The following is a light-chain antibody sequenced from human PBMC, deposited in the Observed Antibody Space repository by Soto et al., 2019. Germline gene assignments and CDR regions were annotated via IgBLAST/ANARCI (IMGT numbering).Light chain of an antibody. CDR3: QDHNPYPCT. Sequence: QIDQSSFPLFAFVGGTVTLTFRASENINTYIAWYQDKPGKAPKLLIYDASSLESGVPSRFSGSESGTVFTLTISSLQPEDFATYYCQDHNPYPCTFGQGTKVDIK. CDR2: DAS. CDR1: ENINTY. J-gene: IGKJ1*01. V-gene: IGKV1-5*01.